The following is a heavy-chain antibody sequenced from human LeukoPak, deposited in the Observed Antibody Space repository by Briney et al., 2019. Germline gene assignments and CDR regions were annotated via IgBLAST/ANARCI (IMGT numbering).Heavy chain of an antibody. J-gene: IGHJ4*02. CDR3: ARGSWQLAEEVY. V-gene: IGHV1-69*13. CDR1: GYTFTSYG. CDR2: IIPIFGTT. D-gene: IGHD6-6*01. Sequence: SVKVSCKASGYTFTSYGITWVRQAPGQGLEWMGGIIPIFGTTNYAQKFQGRVTITADESTSTAYMEVSSLRSEDTAVYYCARGSWQLAEEVYWGQGTLVTVSS.